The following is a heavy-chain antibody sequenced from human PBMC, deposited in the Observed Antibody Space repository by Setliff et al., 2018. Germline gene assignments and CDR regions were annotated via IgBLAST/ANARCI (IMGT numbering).Heavy chain of an antibody. J-gene: IGHJ5*02. CDR3: AREGYSSLIGWFDP. CDR1: GGSVSSGSYY. CDR2: IYTSGST. Sequence: SETLSLTCTVSGGSVSSGSYYWSWIRQPAGKGLEWIGRIYTSGSTNYKPSLKSRVTISVDTSKNQFSLKLSSVTAADTAVYYCAREGYSSLIGWFDPWGQGTLVTVSS. D-gene: IGHD6-13*01. V-gene: IGHV4-61*02.